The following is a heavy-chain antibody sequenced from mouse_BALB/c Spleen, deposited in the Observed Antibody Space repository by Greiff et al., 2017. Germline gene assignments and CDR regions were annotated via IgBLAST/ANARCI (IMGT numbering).Heavy chain of an antibody. J-gene: IGHJ1*01. Sequence: EVKLVESGGGLVQPGGSMKLSCVASGFTFSSYWMSWVRQSPEKGLEWVAEIRLKSDNYATHYAESVKGKFTISRDDSKSRLYLQMNSLRAEDTGIYYCTLWDWYFDVWGAGTTVTVSS. D-gene: IGHD4-1*01. CDR3: TLWDWYFDV. CDR1: GFTFSSYW. CDR2: IRLKSDNYAT. V-gene: IGHV6-6*02.